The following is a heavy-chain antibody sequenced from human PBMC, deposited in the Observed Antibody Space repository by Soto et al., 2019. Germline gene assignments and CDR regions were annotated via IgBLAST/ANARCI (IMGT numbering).Heavy chain of an antibody. V-gene: IGHV3-21*06. Sequence: GGSLRLSCTASGFTFTRYSMNWVRQPPGKGLEWVSSISSTTNYIYYGDSMKGRFTISRDNAKNSLYLEMSSLRAEDTAVYYCARESEDLTSKFDYWGQGTLVTVSS. CDR2: ISSTTNYI. J-gene: IGHJ4*02. CDR3: ARESEDLTSKFDY. CDR1: GFTFTRYS.